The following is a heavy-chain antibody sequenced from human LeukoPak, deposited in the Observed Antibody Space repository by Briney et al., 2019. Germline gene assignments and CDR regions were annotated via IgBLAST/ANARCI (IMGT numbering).Heavy chain of an antibody. J-gene: IGHJ4*02. D-gene: IGHD2-8*02. CDR2: ISSSSDYI. V-gene: IGHV3-21*04. CDR1: GFTFSSYS. Sequence: KAGGSLRLSCAASGFTFSSYSMNWVRQAPGKGLEWVSSISSSSDYIYYADSVKGRFTISRDNAQNTVYLQMNSLRAEDTAVYYCASDLVYWGQGTLVTVSS. CDR3: ASDLVY.